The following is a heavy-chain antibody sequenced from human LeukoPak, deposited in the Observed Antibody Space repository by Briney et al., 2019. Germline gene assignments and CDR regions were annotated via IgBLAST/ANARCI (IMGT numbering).Heavy chain of an antibody. Sequence: PGGSLRLSCAASGFTVSSNYMSWVRQAPGKGLEWVSVIYSGGSTYYADSVKGRFTISRDNSKNTLYLQMNSLRAEDTAVYYGARVGYGDYLYFDYWGQGTLVTVSS. CDR2: IYSGGST. CDR1: GFTVSSNY. J-gene: IGHJ4*02. D-gene: IGHD4-17*01. CDR3: ARVGYGDYLYFDY. V-gene: IGHV3-66*01.